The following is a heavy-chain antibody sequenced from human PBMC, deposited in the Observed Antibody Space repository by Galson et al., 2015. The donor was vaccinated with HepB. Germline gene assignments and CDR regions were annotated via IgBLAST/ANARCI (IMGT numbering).Heavy chain of an antibody. J-gene: IGHJ4*02. CDR2: ISAYNGNT. CDR3: ARHNTPIAVAGTAFDY. Sequence: SVKVSCKASGYTFTSYGISWVRQAPGQGLEWMGWISAYNGNTNYAQKLQGRVTMTTDTSTSTAYMELRSLRSDDTAVYYCARHNTPIAVAGTAFDYWGQGTLVTVSS. D-gene: IGHD6-19*01. V-gene: IGHV1-18*04. CDR1: GYTFTSYG.